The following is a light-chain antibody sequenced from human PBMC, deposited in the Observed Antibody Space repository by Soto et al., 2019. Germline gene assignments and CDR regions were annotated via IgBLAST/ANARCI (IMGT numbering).Light chain of an antibody. CDR3: QQRISWPRA. J-gene: IGKJ4*01. Sequence: EIVLTQSPATLSLSPGERATLSCRTSQSVGSFLVWYQQKPGQAPRLLIYDASKRATGIPDRFSGGGSGTDFTLTIRSLEPDDFAVYVCQQRISWPRAFGGGTKVEIK. CDR2: DAS. V-gene: IGKV3-11*01. CDR1: QSVGSF.